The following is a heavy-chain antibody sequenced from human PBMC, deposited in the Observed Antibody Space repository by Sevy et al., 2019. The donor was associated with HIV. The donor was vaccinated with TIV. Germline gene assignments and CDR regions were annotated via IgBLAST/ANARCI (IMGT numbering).Heavy chain of an antibody. D-gene: IGHD3-10*01. J-gene: IGHJ4*02. Sequence: SEILSLTCTVSGASISSSGYYWGWIRQPPGKGLEWIASINYSGSTFYNPSLKTRVTISADTSKNQFSLDLNSVSAADTTIYYCAGPILRHNYGWSYYDYWGQGTPVTVSS. CDR2: INYSGST. CDR1: GASISSSGYY. V-gene: IGHV4-39*01. CDR3: AGPILRHNYGWSYYDY.